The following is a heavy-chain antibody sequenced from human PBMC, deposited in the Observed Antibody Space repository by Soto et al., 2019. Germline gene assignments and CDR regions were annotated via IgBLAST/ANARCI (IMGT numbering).Heavy chain of an antibody. Sequence: GGSLRLSCAASGFTFSSYAMSWVRQAPGKGLVWVSNINADGSSTSYADSVRGRFTISRDNVENTLYLQMNSLRAEDTAVYYCSSQIALGIWGQGTMVNVSS. D-gene: IGHD6-19*01. CDR3: SSQIALGI. CDR1: GFTFSSYA. V-gene: IGHV3-74*01. CDR2: INADGSST. J-gene: IGHJ3*02.